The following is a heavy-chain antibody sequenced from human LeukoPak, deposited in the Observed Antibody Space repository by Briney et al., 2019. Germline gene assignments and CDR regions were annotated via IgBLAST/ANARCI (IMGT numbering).Heavy chain of an antibody. Sequence: GGSLRLSCAASGFTFSSYSMNWVRQAPGKGLEWVSYISSSSSTIYYADSVKGRFTISRDNAKNSLYLQMNSLRAEDTAVYYCASSSPKTSSSWYFWNAFDIWGQGTMVTVSS. V-gene: IGHV3-48*01. CDR2: ISSSSSTI. D-gene: IGHD6-13*01. J-gene: IGHJ3*02. CDR1: GFTFSSYS. CDR3: ASSSPKTSSSWYFWNAFDI.